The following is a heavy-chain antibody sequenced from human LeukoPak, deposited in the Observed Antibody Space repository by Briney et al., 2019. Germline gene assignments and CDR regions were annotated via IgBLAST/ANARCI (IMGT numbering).Heavy chain of an antibody. Sequence: SETLSLTCSVSGGSISNFYWSWIRQPPGQGLEWIGYIYPSGSTNYNPSLKSRVSISVDTSKNQFSLKLSSVTAADTAVYYCARRVEWGECFDYWGQGTLVTVSS. CDR1: GGSISNFY. CDR3: ARRVEWGECFDY. D-gene: IGHD1-26*01. CDR2: IYPSGST. V-gene: IGHV4-59*08. J-gene: IGHJ4*02.